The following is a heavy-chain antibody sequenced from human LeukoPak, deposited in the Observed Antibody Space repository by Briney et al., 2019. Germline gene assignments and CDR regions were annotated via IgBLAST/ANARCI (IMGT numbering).Heavy chain of an antibody. V-gene: IGHV3-23*01. CDR3: AKSGGSYPTYYYYGMDV. CDR1: GFTFSSYA. J-gene: IGHJ6*02. Sequence: PGGSLRLSCAASGFTFSSYAMSWVRQAPGKGLEWVSAISGSGGSTYYADSVKGRFTISRDNSKNTLYLQMNSLRAEDTAVYYCAKSGGSYPTYYYYGMDVWGQGTAVTVSS. CDR2: ISGSGGST. D-gene: IGHD1-26*01.